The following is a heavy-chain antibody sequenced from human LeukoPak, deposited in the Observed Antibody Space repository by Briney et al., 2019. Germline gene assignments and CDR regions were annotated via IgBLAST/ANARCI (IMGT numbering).Heavy chain of an antibody. Sequence: GGSLRLSCAASGFTFSTYAVHWVRQAPGKGLEWVAVISYDVTNKYYADSVKGRFTISRDNSKNTLYLQMNSLRAEDTAVYYCAREQTTGTVYFDYWGQGTLVTVSS. V-gene: IGHV3-30-3*01. CDR2: ISYDVTNK. J-gene: IGHJ4*02. CDR1: GFTFSTYA. CDR3: AREQTTGTVYFDY. D-gene: IGHD1-1*01.